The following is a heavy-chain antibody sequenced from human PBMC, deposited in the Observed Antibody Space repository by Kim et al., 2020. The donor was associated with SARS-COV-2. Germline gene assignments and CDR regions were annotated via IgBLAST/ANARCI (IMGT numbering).Heavy chain of an antibody. J-gene: IGHJ4*02. CDR2: IYYSGST. CDR1: GGSISSGGYY. D-gene: IGHD2-21*02. Sequence: SETLSLTCTVSGGSISSGGYYWSWIRQHPGKGLEWIGYIYYSGSTYYNPSLKSRVTISVDTSKNQFSLKLSSVTAADTAVYYCARGNHIVVVTALDYWGQGTLVTVSS. V-gene: IGHV4-31*03. CDR3: ARGNHIVVVTALDY.